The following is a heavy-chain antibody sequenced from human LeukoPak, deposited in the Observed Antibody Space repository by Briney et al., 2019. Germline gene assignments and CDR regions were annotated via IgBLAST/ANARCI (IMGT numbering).Heavy chain of an antibody. CDR2: ITTISHYI. J-gene: IGHJ5*02. D-gene: IGHD3-10*01. V-gene: IGHV3-21*01. CDR1: GFTLSDYH. Sequence: MPGGSLRLSCAASGFTLSDYHMNWVRQAPGKGLEWLSSITTISHYIYYAGAVRGRFTISRDNAKSSLYLQMNSLRGEDTAVYYCARSGGPGTYHQLRYNWFDPWGQGTLVTVSS. CDR3: ARSGGPGTYHQLRYNWFDP.